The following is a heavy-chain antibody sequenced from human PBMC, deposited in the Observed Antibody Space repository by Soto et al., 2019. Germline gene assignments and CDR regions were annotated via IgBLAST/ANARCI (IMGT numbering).Heavy chain of an antibody. CDR1: GGTFSSYA. CDR3: ARYYDSSGYHLYFDY. CDR2: IIPIFGTA. V-gene: IGHV1-69*06. D-gene: IGHD3-22*01. Sequence: ASVKVSCKASGGTFSSYAISWVRQAPGQGLEWMGGIIPIFGTANYAQKFQGRVTITADKSTSTAYMELSSLRSEDTAVYYCARYYDSSGYHLYFDYWGQGTLVTVSS. J-gene: IGHJ4*02.